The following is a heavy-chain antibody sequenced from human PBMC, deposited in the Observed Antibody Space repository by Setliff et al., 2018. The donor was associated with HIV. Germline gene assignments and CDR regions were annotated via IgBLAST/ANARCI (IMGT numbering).Heavy chain of an antibody. V-gene: IGHV3-23*01. CDR2: MSGSGGVT. D-gene: IGHD3-10*01. J-gene: IGHJ5*02. CDR3: ARSVISISMDLSGFPGWFDP. CDR1: GFTFSSFA. Sequence: SCAASGFTFSSFAMSWVRQAPGRGLEWVATMSGSGGVTYYADSMKGRFTISRDNSKSTLDLQINSLRVEDTALYYCARSVISISMDLSGFPGWFDPWGQGTLVTVSS.